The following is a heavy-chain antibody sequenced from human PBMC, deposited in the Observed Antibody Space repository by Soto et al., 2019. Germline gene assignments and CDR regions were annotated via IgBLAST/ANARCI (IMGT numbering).Heavy chain of an antibody. D-gene: IGHD6-19*01. Sequence: PGEALKISCKGSGYSVTSYWISLVRQRPGKGLEWVGRIDPSDSYTNCSPSFQGHVTISAAKSISTAYMQWSSLKASDTAMYYCASHSSGWENYYSYGMDVWGQGTTVTVSS. CDR2: IDPSDSYT. J-gene: IGHJ6*02. V-gene: IGHV5-10-1*01. CDR1: GYSVTSYW. CDR3: ASHSSGWENYYSYGMDV.